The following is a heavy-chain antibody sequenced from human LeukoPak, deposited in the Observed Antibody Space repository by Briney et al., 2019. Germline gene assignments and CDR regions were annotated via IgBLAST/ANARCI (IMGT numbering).Heavy chain of an antibody. CDR2: IKPDGGDK. CDR1: GYTFSDYW. D-gene: IGHD2-21*01. V-gene: IGHV3-7*01. CDR3: ARSTFCGGGNCYLDY. Sequence: GGSLRLSCAASGYTFSDYWMSWVRQGPGKGLERVANIKPDGGDKYYVDSVKGRFTISRDNAKGSLYLQMNSLRAEDTAVYYCARSTFCGGGNCYLDYWGQGTLVTVSS. J-gene: IGHJ4*02.